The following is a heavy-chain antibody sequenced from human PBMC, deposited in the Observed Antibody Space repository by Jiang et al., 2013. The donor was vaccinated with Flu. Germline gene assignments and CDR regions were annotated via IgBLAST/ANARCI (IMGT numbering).Heavy chain of an antibody. CDR3: ARSLGSYYDSSGYGGY. V-gene: IGHV1-69*04. D-gene: IGHD3-22*01. CDR2: IIPILGIA. CDR1: GGTFSSYA. J-gene: IGHJ4*02. Sequence: GAEVKKPGSSVKVSCKASGGTFSSYAISWVRQAPGQGLEWMGRIIPILGIANYAQKFQGRVTITADKSTSTAYMELSSLRSEDTAVYYCARSLGSYYDSSGYGGYWGQGTLVTVSS.